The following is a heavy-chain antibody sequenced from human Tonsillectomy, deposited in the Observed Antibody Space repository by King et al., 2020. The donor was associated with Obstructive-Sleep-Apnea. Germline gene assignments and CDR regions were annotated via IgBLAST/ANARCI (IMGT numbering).Heavy chain of an antibody. CDR2: IIGSGGIT. Sequence: VQLVESGGGLVQPGGSLRLSCAASGFTFSSYAMSWVRQAPGKGLEWVSAIIGSGGITYYADSVKGRFTISRDNSKNTLYLQMNSLRAEDTAVYYCAKDQEGGYSYGSLDYWGQGTLVTVSS. D-gene: IGHD5-18*01. CDR1: GFTFSSYA. J-gene: IGHJ4*02. CDR3: AKDQEGGYSYGSLDY. V-gene: IGHV3-23*04.